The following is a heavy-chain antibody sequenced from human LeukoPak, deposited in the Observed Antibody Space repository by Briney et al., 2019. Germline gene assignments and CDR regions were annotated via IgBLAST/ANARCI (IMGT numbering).Heavy chain of an antibody. V-gene: IGHV3-23*01. CDR3: AKDPTVGTTNYFDY. CDR1: GFTFSSYA. D-gene: IGHD1-26*01. J-gene: IGHJ4*02. CDR2: ISGSGGST. Sequence: GGSLRLSCAASGFTFSSYAMSWVRQAPGEGLEWVSAISGSGGSTDYADSVKGRFTISRDNSKNTLYLQMNSLRAEDTAIYYCAKDPTVGTTNYFDYWGQGTLVTVSS.